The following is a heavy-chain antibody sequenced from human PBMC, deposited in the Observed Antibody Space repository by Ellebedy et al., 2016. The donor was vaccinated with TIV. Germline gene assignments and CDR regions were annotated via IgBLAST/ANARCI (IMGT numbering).Heavy chain of an antibody. V-gene: IGHV3-66*01. CDR3: VGDGYCSGGSCYYYHGMDV. D-gene: IGHD2-15*01. CDR1: GFSFSSYA. CDR2: IESGGRA. Sequence: GESLKISCEASGFSFSSYAMGWVRQAPGKGLEWVSVIESGGRAFYADSVKGRFTMSRDNSKNTLYLRLNSLRAEDTAVYYCVGDGYCSGGSCYYYHGMDVWGQGTTVIVSS. J-gene: IGHJ6*02.